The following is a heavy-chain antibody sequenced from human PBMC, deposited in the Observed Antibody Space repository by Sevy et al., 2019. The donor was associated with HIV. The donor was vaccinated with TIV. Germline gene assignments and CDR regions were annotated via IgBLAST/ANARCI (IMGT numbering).Heavy chain of an antibody. CDR2: MNPNSGNT. CDR1: GYTFTSYD. Sequence: ASVKVSCKASGYTFTSYDINWVRQATGQGLEWMGWMNPNSGNTGYAQKFQGRVTMTRNTSISTADMELSSLRSEDTAVYYCSRVTMVRGVGYYYYGMDVWGQGTTVTVSS. D-gene: IGHD3-10*01. J-gene: IGHJ6*02. CDR3: SRVTMVRGVGYYYYGMDV. V-gene: IGHV1-8*01.